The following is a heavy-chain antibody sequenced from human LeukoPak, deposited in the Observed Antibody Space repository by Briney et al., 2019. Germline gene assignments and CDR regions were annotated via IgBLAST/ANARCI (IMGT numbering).Heavy chain of an antibody. Sequence: GGSLRLSCAASGFNFQHYAMNWFRQAPGKGPEWVSGISGFGGSTYYAPSVKDRFAISRDNSGNALFLRLTNLRVEDSALYYCARRGGSSWSSFDFWGQGTWVGVSS. D-gene: IGHD6-13*01. V-gene: IGHV3-23*01. CDR1: GFNFQHYA. CDR2: ISGFGGST. CDR3: ARRGGSSWSSFDF. J-gene: IGHJ4*02.